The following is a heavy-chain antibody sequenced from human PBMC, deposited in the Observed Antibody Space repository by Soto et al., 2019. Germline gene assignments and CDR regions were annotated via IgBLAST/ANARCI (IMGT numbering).Heavy chain of an antibody. CDR3: ARFSTLGKDYGLDV. D-gene: IGHD3-3*02. CDR2: INYSGRT. V-gene: IGHV4-30-4*01. J-gene: IGHJ6*02. Sequence: QVQLQESGPGLVKPSETLSLTCSVSSGSISSSDYYWSLIRQPPGKGMEWIGNINYSGRTYYKPALKSRLSIAIDTSKNHFSLRLTSVTVADTAVYFCARFSTLGKDYGLDVWGQGTTVTVSS. CDR1: SGSISSSDYY.